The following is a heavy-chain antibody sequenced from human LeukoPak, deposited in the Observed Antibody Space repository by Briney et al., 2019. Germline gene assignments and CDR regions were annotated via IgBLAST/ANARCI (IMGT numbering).Heavy chain of an antibody. D-gene: IGHD3-10*01. CDR3: AKPLGVTLIEDHAFDI. V-gene: IGHV3-74*01. Sequence: GGSLRLSCAASGFTFSSYWMHWVRQASGKGLVWVSRINSDGSGTTYADSVKGRFTISRDNSKNTLYLQMNSLRAEDTAVYYWAKPLGVTLIEDHAFDILGQGTMVTVSS. CDR1: GFTFSSYW. J-gene: IGHJ3*02. CDR2: INSDGSGT.